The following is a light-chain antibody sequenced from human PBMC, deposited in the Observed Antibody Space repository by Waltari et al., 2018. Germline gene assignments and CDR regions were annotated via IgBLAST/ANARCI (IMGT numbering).Light chain of an antibody. Sequence: EIQMTQSPSTLSASVGERVTLTCRASQNISSYLTWYQQKPGKAPSLLIYTASIWPTGVPSRFSGSGAGTDFTLTISSLEPEDFAIYFCQQSSKTPLTFGQGTRLDIK. CDR2: TAS. CDR1: QNISSY. J-gene: IGKJ5*01. CDR3: QQSSKTPLT. V-gene: IGKV1-39*01.